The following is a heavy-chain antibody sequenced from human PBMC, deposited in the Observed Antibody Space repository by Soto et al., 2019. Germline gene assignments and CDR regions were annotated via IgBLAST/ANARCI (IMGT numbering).Heavy chain of an antibody. CDR2: IIPIFGTA. J-gene: IGHJ6*02. CDR1: GGTFSSYA. Sequence: QVQLVQSGAEVKKPGSSVKVSCKASGGTFSSYAISWVRQAPGQGVEWMGGIIPIFGTANYAQKFQGRVTITADESTSTAYMELSSLRSEDTAVYYCARVRAYSSSWYDVYYYYGMDVWGQGTTVTVSS. CDR3: ARVRAYSSSWYDVYYYYGMDV. D-gene: IGHD6-13*01. V-gene: IGHV1-69*01.